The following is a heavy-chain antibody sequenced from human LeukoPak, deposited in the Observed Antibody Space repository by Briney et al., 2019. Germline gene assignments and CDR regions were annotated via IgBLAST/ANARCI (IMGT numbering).Heavy chain of an antibody. CDR3: AKGYDSSGHPHPFDI. D-gene: IGHD3-22*01. V-gene: IGHV3-23*01. J-gene: IGHJ3*02. CDR2: ISGSGGST. CDR1: GFTFSSYA. Sequence: PGGSLRLSCAASGFTFSSYAMSWIRQAPGKGLEWVSAISGSGGSTYYADSVKGRFTISRDNSKNTLYLQMNSLRAEDTAVYYCAKGYDSSGHPHPFDIWGQGTMVTVSS.